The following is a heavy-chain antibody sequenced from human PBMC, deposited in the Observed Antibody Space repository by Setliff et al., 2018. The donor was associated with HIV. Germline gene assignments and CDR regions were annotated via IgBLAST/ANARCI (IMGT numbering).Heavy chain of an antibody. CDR1: GFTFSPYW. CDR3: VRDRPNWAFDY. J-gene: IGHJ4*02. V-gene: IGHV3-74*01. D-gene: IGHD7-27*01. Sequence: GESLKISCAASGFTFSPYWMHWVRQAPGKGLVWISRINSDGITTSYADSVKGRFTISRDNAKNTLYLEMNSLRAEDTAVYYCVRDRPNWAFDYWGQGTLVTVSS. CDR2: INSDGITT.